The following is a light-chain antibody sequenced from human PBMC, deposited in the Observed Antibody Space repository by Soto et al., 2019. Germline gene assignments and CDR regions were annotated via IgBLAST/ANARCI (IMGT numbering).Light chain of an antibody. J-gene: IGLJ1*01. CDR3: EEWDDSLSGHHYV. Sequence: QSVLTQPPSASGTPGQRVTISCSGSSSNIGSNYVYWYQQLPGTAPKLLIYRNNQRPSGVPDRFSGSKSGTSASLAISGLRSEDEAYYYCEEWDDSLSGHHYVFGTGTKVTDL. V-gene: IGLV1-47*01. CDR2: RNN. CDR1: SSNIGSNY.